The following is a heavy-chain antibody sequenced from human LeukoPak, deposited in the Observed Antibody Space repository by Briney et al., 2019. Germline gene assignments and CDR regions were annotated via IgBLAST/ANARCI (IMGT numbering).Heavy chain of an antibody. CDR3: ARGYDGSGYYYRNWYFDL. CDR2: INHGGST. J-gene: IGHJ2*01. D-gene: IGHD3-22*01. Sequence: SETLSLTCAVYGGSLSAYYWTWIRQPPGKGLEWIGEINHGGSTNYNPSLKSRVTISIDTSKNQFSLKLSSVTAADTAVYYCARGYDGSGYYYRNWYFDLWGRGTLVTVSS. CDR1: GGSLSAYY. V-gene: IGHV4-34*01.